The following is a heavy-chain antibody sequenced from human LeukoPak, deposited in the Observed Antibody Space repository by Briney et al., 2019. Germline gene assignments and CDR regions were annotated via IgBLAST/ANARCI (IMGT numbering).Heavy chain of an antibody. CDR1: GYTFTGYY. CDR2: INPNSGGT. D-gene: IGHD2-21*02. V-gene: IGHV1-2*02. J-gene: IGHJ4*02. CDR3: ARGTRGAYCGGDCYSNDY. Sequence: ASVKVSCKASGYTFTGYYMHWVRQAHGQGLEWMGWINPNSGGTNYAQKFQGRVTMTRDTSISTAYMELSRLRSDDTAVYYCARGTRGAYCGGDCYSNDYWGQGTLVTVSS.